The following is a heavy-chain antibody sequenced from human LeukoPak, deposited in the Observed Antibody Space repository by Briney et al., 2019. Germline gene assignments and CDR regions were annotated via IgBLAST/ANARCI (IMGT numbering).Heavy chain of an antibody. CDR2: ISAYNGNT. J-gene: IGHJ6*03. V-gene: IGHV1-18*01. D-gene: IGHD1-14*01. CDR1: GYTFTSYG. Sequence: ASVKVSCTASGYTFTSYGISWVRQAPGQGLEWMGWISAYNGNTNYAQKLKGRVTMTTDTSTSTAYMELRSLRTDDTAVYYCARGTLSVRDYYYYMDVWGKGTTVTVSS. CDR3: ARGTLSVRDYYYYMDV.